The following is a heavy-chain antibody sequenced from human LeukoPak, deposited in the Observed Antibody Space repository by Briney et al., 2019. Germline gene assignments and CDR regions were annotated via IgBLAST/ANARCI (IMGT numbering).Heavy chain of an antibody. Sequence: SETLSLTCTVSGGSISSGSYYWSWIRQPAGKGLEWIGRIYSSGSTNYNPSLKSRVTISLDTSKNQFSLKLCSVTAADTAVYYCARQGGSGSYYNVPNWFDPWGQGTLVTVSS. CDR1: GGSISSGSYY. D-gene: IGHD3-10*01. CDR3: ARQGGSGSYYNVPNWFDP. J-gene: IGHJ5*02. V-gene: IGHV4-61*02. CDR2: IYSSGST.